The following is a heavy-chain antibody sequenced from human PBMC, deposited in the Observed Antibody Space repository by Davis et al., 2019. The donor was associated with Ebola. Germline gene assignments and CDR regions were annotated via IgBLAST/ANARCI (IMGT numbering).Heavy chain of an antibody. D-gene: IGHD4-17*01. CDR3: ARDRLRRFDY. CDR1: GGSFSGYY. CDR2: INHSGST. Sequence: LETLSLTCAVYGGSFSGYYWSWIRQPPGKGLEWIGEINHSGSTNYNPSLKSRVTISVDTSKNQFSLKLSSVTAADTAVYYCARDRLRRFDYWGQGTLVTVSS. V-gene: IGHV4-34*01. J-gene: IGHJ4*02.